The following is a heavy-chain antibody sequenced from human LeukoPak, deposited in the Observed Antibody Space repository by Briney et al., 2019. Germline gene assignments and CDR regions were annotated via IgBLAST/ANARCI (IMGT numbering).Heavy chain of an antibody. Sequence: GGSLRLSCAASGFTFSSYGMHWVRQAPGKGLEWVAVISYDGSNKYYADSVKGRFTISRDNSKNTLYLLMNSLRAEDTAVYYCAKDDDSSGYYYPHLDYWGQGTLVTVSS. J-gene: IGHJ4*02. V-gene: IGHV3-30*18. D-gene: IGHD3-22*01. CDR1: GFTFSSYG. CDR2: ISYDGSNK. CDR3: AKDDDSSGYYYPHLDY.